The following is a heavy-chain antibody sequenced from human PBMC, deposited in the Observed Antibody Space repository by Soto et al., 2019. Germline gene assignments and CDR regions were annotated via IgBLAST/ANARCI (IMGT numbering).Heavy chain of an antibody. Sequence: QVQLQESGPGLVKPSETLSLTCTVSGGPINTSPQYWGWSRQPPGGGLEWIGTIHYGGTVYYNPSLKSRVTSSVDTSKNQFSLQVNSVTAADTAVYYWTRHPRTPDYWGQGTLVTVSS. D-gene: IGHD2-15*01. CDR3: TRHPRTPDY. CDR2: IHYGGTV. CDR1: GGPINTSPQY. V-gene: IGHV4-39*01. J-gene: IGHJ4*02.